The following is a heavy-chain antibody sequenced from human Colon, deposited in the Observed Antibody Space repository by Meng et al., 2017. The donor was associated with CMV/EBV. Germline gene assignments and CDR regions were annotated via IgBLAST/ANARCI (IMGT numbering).Heavy chain of an antibody. CDR3: ARGGASSKYFDS. D-gene: IGHD4-11*01. CDR2: AHNSGST. V-gene: IGHV4-59*01. J-gene: IGHJ4*02. CDR1: GGSISSYY. Sequence: SETLSLTCIVSGGSISSYYWSWIRQPPGKGLEWIGWAHNSGSTNYNPSLKSRVAVSVDTSKNHFSLPLASVTAADTGIYYCARGGASSKYFDSWGQGTLVTVSS.